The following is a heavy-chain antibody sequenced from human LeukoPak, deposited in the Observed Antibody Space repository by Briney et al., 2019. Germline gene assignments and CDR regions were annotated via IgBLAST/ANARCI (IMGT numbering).Heavy chain of an antibody. D-gene: IGHD3-9*01. J-gene: IGHJ4*02. Sequence: GGCLRLSCAASGFRFSSYSMNWVRQAPGKGLEWVSSILSSGTYILYADSVKGRFTIYRDSARNSLSLQMNSLRAEDTAVYYCARDGDILTGYYFDYWGQGTLVTVSS. CDR2: ILSSGTYI. CDR1: GFRFSSYS. CDR3: ARDGDILTGYYFDY. V-gene: IGHV3-21*01.